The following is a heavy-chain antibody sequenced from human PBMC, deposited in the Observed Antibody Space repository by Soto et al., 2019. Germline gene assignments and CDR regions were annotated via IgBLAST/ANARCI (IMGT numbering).Heavy chain of an antibody. CDR2: IFSNDAK. J-gene: IGHJ4*02. V-gene: IGHV2-26*01. Sequence: QVTLKESGPVLGKPTETLTLTCTVSGFSLSNARMSVSWIRQPPVKALEWLAHIFSNDAKSYSAALKSRLTISKDTSKSQVVLTMTNMDPVDTATYYCARIRGWGWLGPYDYWGQGTLVTVSS. CDR3: ARIRGWGWLGPYDY. CDR1: GFSLSNARMS. D-gene: IGHD3-10*01.